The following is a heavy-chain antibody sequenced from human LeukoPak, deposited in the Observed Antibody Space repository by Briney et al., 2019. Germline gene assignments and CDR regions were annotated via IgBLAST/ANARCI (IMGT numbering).Heavy chain of an antibody. CDR3: TTELWGAGIVGAAPWDYYYMDV. CDR1: GFTFSNAW. Sequence: GGSLRLSCVASGFTFSNAWMSWVRQAPGKGLEWIGRIKSRGDGGTTDYAAPVKGRFTISRDDSKNTLYLQMNSLKTEDTAVYYCTTELWGAGIVGAAPWDYYYMDVWGKGTTVTVSS. CDR2: IKSRGDGGTT. D-gene: IGHD1-26*01. J-gene: IGHJ6*03. V-gene: IGHV3-15*01.